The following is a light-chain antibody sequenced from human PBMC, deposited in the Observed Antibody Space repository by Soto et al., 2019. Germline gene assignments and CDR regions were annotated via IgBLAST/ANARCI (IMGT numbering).Light chain of an antibody. CDR2: ANI. CDR1: SSNIGAGYD. J-gene: IGLJ1*01. V-gene: IGLV1-40*01. CDR3: KSYDSSLSGYV. Sequence: QSVLTQPPSVSGAPGQRVTISCTGSSSNIGAGYDVHWYQHLPGTAPKLLIYANINRPPGVPDRFSGSKSGTSASLAITGLQAEDEADYYCKSYDSSLSGYVFGTGTKVTVL.